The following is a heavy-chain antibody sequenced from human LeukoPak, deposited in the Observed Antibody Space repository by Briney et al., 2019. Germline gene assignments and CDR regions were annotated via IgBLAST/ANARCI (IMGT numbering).Heavy chain of an antibody. CDR2: IWYDGSNK. V-gene: IGHV3-33*01. CDR1: GFTLSSYG. D-gene: IGHD6-19*01. Sequence: SGGSLRLSCAASGFTLSSYGMHWVRQAPGKGLEWVAVIWYDGSNKYYADSVKGRFTISRDNSKNTLYLQMNSLRAEDTAVYYCARGGAGWYVSVFDPWGQGTLVTVSS. J-gene: IGHJ5*02. CDR3: ARGGAGWYVSVFDP.